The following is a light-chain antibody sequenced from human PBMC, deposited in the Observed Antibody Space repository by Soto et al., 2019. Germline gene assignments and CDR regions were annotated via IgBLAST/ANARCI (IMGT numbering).Light chain of an antibody. J-gene: IGKJ4*01. Sequence: ILLTQSPYSLSVSLGERATINCKSSQSVLYSSNNKNYLAWYLQKPGQSPQLLIYLASNRASGVPDRFSGSGSGTDFTLKISRVEAEDFGVYYCIQTLQTPLTFGGGTKVDI. CDR3: IQTLQTPLT. CDR1: QSVLYSSNNKNY. CDR2: LAS. V-gene: IGKV4-1*01.